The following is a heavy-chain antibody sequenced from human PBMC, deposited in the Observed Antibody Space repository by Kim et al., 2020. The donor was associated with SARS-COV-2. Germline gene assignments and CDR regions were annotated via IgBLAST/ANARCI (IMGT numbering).Heavy chain of an antibody. CDR2: VDPSDSYT. D-gene: IGHD2-2*02. J-gene: IGHJ6*02. Sequence: GESLKISCKGSGYSFTSYWISWVRQMPGKGLEWMGRVDPSDSYTNYSPSFQGHVTISADKSISTAYLQWSSLKASDTAMYYCARLVICSSTSCYREDNEGGMDVWGQGTTVTVSS. CDR1: GYSFTSYW. V-gene: IGHV5-10-1*01. CDR3: ARLVICSSTSCYREDNEGGMDV.